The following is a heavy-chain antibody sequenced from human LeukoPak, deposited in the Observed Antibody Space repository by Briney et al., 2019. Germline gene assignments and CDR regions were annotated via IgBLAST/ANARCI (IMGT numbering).Heavy chain of an antibody. D-gene: IGHD5-24*01. J-gene: IGHJ4*01. CDR3: AKLLRDATIYDF. CDR1: EFSVGSNY. CDR2: IYSGGST. Sequence: GGSLRLSCAASEFSVGSNYMTWVRQAPGKGLEWVSLIYSGGSTYYADSVKGRFTISRDNSKNTLYLQMNSLRAEDTAFYYCAKLLRDATIYDFWGHGALVTVSS. V-gene: IGHV3-66*04.